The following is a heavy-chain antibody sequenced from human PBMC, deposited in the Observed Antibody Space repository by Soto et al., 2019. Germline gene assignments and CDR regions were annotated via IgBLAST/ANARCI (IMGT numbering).Heavy chain of an antibody. CDR3: ARAYYQAGYSSGWYTLNAFDI. V-gene: IGHV4-4*07. Sequence: QVQLQESGPGLVKPSETLSLTCTVSGGSISSYYWSWIRQPAGKGLEWIGRIYTSGSTNYNPSLRSRVTMSVDTSKNQFSLKLSSVTAADTAVYYCARAYYQAGYSSGWYTLNAFDIWGQGTMVTVSS. D-gene: IGHD6-19*01. J-gene: IGHJ3*02. CDR2: IYTSGST. CDR1: GGSISSYY.